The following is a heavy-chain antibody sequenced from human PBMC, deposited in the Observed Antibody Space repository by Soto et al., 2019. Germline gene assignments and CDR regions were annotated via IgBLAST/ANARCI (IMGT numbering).Heavy chain of an antibody. J-gene: IGHJ4*02. V-gene: IGHV3-23*01. D-gene: IGHD6-19*01. CDR2: LTSRGSTT. Sequence: EVQLLESGGDLVQPGGSLRLSCAASGFTVSNYAMSWVRQAPGKGLEWVSALTSRGSTTYYADSVKGRFTISRDNSKNTLYLQMSSLAAEDTAVYYCATGGSGHKHFDLWGQGTLVTVSS. CDR1: GFTVSNYA. CDR3: ATGGSGHKHFDL.